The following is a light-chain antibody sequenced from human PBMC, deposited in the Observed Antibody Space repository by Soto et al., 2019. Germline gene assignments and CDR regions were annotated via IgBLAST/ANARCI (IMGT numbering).Light chain of an antibody. CDR3: QAWDSSIAYV. CDR1: KLGDKY. J-gene: IGLJ1*01. V-gene: IGLV3-1*01. Sequence: SYELTQPPSVSVSPGQTASITCSGDKLGDKYASWYQHKAGQSPVLVIYEDTKRPSGVPERFSGSNSGNTATLTISGTQAVDEADYYCQAWDSSIAYVFGTGTKLTVL. CDR2: EDT.